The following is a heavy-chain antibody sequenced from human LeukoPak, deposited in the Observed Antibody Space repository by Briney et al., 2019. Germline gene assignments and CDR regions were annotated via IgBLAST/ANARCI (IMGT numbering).Heavy chain of an antibody. J-gene: IGHJ4*02. D-gene: IGHD2-15*01. CDR2: IKQDGSEK. V-gene: IGHV3-7*01. CDR1: GFTFSSYW. Sequence: GGSLRLSCAASGFTFSSYWMSWVRQAPGKGLDWVANIKQDGSEKYYVDSVKGRFTISRDNAKNSLYLQMNSLRAEDTAMYYCARDTAGGRYDYWGQGTLVTVSS. CDR3: ARDTAGGRYDY.